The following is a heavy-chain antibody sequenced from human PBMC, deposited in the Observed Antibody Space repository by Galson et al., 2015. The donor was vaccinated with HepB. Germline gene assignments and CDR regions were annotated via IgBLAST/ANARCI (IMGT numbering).Heavy chain of an antibody. CDR1: GDSVSSNSSL. CDR3: ARVLRLRKGYKSPFDY. J-gene: IGHJ4*02. D-gene: IGHD5-24*01. CDR2: THYRSKWNN. V-gene: IGHV6-1*01. Sequence: CAISGDSVSSNSSLWNWIRQSPSRGLEWLGRTHYRSKWNNDYAVSVKSQISITSDTSKNHFSLQLNSVTPEDTAVYFCARVLRLRKGYKSPFDYWGQGTLVTVSS.